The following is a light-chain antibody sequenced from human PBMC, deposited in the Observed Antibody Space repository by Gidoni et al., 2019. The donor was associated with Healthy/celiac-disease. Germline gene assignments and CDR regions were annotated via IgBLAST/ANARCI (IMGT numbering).Light chain of an antibody. J-gene: IGKJ5*01. V-gene: IGKV1-39*01. CDR1: QSISSS. Sequence: MQMTQSPSSLSASAGDRVTITCRASQSISSSLNWYQPKQAQAPQLLIFAASSLQSPVPSRFSGSGSGTTFTLTIISLQPDDVSTYYCRQQYSTLCTFGQGTRLEIK. CDR3: RQQYSTLCT. CDR2: AAS.